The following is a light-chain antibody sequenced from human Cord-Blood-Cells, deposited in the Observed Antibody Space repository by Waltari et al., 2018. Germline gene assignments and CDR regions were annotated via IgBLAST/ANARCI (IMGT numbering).Light chain of an antibody. CDR1: NIGSKS. Sequence: SYVLTQPPSVSVAPGKTARITCWGNNIGSKSVHWYQQKPGQAPVLVLYYDSDRPSGITERFSGSNSGNTATLTIRRVEAGDEADYYCQVWDSSSDHWVSGGGTKLTVL. CDR3: QVWDSSSDHWV. CDR2: YDS. V-gene: IGLV3-21*04. J-gene: IGLJ3*02.